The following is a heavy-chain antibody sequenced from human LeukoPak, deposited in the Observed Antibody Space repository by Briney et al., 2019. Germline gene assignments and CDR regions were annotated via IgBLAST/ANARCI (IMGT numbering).Heavy chain of an antibody. CDR2: INAGNGNT. CDR3: ARGGRYFDWLFPWWFDP. Sequence: GASVKVSCKASGYTFTSYAMHWVRQAPGQRLEWMGWINAGNGNTKYSQKFQGRVTITRDTSTSTAYMELRSLRSDDTAVYYCARGGRYFDWLFPWWFDPWGQGTLVTVSS. J-gene: IGHJ5*02. D-gene: IGHD3-9*01. CDR1: GYTFTSYA. V-gene: IGHV1-3*01.